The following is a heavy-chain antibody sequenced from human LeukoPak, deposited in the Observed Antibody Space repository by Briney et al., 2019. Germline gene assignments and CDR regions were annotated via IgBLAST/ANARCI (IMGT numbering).Heavy chain of an antibody. V-gene: IGHV1-46*01. Sequence: GASVKVSCKASGYTFTSYYMHWVRQAPGQGLEWMGIINPSGGSTSYAQKFQGRVTMTRDTSTSTVYMELSSLRSEDTAVYYCARVTLSIAARPLLGAFDIWGQGTMVTVSS. J-gene: IGHJ3*02. CDR3: ARVTLSIAARPLLGAFDI. D-gene: IGHD6-6*01. CDR1: GYTFTSYY. CDR2: INPSGGST.